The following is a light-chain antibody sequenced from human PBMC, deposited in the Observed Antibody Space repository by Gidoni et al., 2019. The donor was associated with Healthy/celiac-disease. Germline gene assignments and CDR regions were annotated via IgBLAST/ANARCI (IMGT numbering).Light chain of an antibody. CDR3: QQSYSTPMST. CDR2: AAS. V-gene: IGKV1-39*01. Sequence: DSQMTQSPSSLSASVGDRVTITCRASPSISSYLNWYQQKPGKAPKRLIYAASSLQSGVPSRFSGSGSGTAFTLPISSLQPEAFATYYCQQSYSTPMSTFGQGTKLE. J-gene: IGKJ2*01. CDR1: PSISSY.